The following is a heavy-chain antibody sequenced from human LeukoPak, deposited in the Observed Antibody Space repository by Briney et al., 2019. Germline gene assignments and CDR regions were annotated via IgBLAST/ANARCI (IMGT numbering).Heavy chain of an antibody. CDR3: AREGVAARPRERVYYMDV. V-gene: IGHV4-59*01. CDR1: GGSISSYY. D-gene: IGHD6-6*01. CDR2: IYYSGST. Sequence: SETLSLTCTVSGGSISSYYWSWIRQPPGKGLEWIGDIYYSGSTNYNPSLKSRVTISVDTSKNQFSLKLSSVTAADTAVYYCAREGVAARPRERVYYMDVWGKGTTVTVSS. J-gene: IGHJ6*03.